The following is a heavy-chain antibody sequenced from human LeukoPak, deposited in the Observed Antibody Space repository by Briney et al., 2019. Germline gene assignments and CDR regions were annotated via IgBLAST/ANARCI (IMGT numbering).Heavy chain of an antibody. J-gene: IGHJ4*02. CDR2: ICAYNGNT. Sequence: ASVKVSCKASGYTFTSYGISWVRQAPGQGLEWMGWICAYNGNTNYAQNLQGRVTMTTDTSTSTAYMELRSLRSDDTAVYYCARVKYNYGLDYWGQGTLVTVSS. D-gene: IGHD1-1*01. CDR3: ARVKYNYGLDY. CDR1: GYTFTSYG. V-gene: IGHV1-18*01.